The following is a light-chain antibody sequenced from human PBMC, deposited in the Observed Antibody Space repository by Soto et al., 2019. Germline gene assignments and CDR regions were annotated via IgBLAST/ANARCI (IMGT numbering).Light chain of an antibody. Sequence: QSVLTQPASVSGSPGQSITISCTGTSSDVGGYNYVSWYQQHPGKAPKPLIYEVTNRPSGVSDRFSGPKSGNTASLTISGLLTEDETDYYCSSYTSSSSLVFGTGTKVTVL. V-gene: IGLV2-14*01. J-gene: IGLJ1*01. CDR2: EVT. CDR3: SSYTSSSSLV. CDR1: SSDVGGYNY.